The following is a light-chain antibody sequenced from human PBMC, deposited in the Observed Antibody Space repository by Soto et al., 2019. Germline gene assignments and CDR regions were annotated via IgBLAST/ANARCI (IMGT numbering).Light chain of an antibody. Sequence: QSALTQPASVSGSPGQSITNSCTRPSSDVWSFNFVSWYQQHPDKAPQVLIYEVTKRPPGVSNRFSGSKSGNTASLTISGLQADDEADYYCCSDAGSSSYVFGTGTKVTVL. CDR2: EVT. V-gene: IGLV2-23*02. J-gene: IGLJ1*01. CDR1: SSDVWSFNF. CDR3: CSDAGSSSYV.